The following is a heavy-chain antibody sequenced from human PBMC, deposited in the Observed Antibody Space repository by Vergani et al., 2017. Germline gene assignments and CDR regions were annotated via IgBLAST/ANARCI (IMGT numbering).Heavy chain of an antibody. D-gene: IGHD2-8*01. CDR3: AREGPIVLMVYANNWFDP. V-gene: IGHV1-2*02. Sequence: QVLLVQSGAEVKKPGASVKVSCKASGYTFTGYYMHWVRQAPGQGLGWMGWINPNSGGTNYAKKFQGRVTMTRDTSISTAYMGLSRLRSDDTAVYYWAREGPIVLMVYANNWFDPWGQGTLVTVSS. CDR2: INPNSGGT. CDR1: GYTFTGYY. J-gene: IGHJ5*02.